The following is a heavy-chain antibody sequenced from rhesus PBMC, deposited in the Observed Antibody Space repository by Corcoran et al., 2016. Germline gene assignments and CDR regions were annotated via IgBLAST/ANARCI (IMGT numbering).Heavy chain of an antibody. CDR3: AGRRDSGYYTGDY. Sequence: QVQLQESGPGVVKPSETLSLTCAVSGGSISDSYRWSWIRQPPGTGLEWIGYIYGSSTSTNYNPSLKSRVTISKDTSKNQFSLKLSSVTAADTAVYYCAGRRDSGYYTGDYWGQGVLVTVSS. J-gene: IGHJ4*01. CDR1: GGSISDSYR. CDR2: IYGSSTST. D-gene: IGHD3-28*01. V-gene: IGHV4S10*01.